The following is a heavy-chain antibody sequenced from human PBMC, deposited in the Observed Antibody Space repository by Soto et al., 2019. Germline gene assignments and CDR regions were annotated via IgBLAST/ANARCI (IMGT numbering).Heavy chain of an antibody. CDR3: ARGGWKLFDY. Sequence: SETLSLTCTVSGDSIMRDSYYWNWIRQPPGKGLEWIGCFYYSGSTNYNPSLKSRVTISVDTSKKQFSLKLSSVTAADTAVYYCARGGWKLFDYWGQGTLVTVSS. D-gene: IGHD6-19*01. CDR2: FYYSGST. J-gene: IGHJ4*02. CDR1: GDSIMRDSYY. V-gene: IGHV4-61*01.